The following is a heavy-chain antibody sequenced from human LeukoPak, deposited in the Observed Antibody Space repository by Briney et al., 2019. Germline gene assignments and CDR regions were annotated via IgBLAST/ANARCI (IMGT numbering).Heavy chain of an antibody. CDR3: AKGGKWDVTPFDY. D-gene: IGHD1-26*01. CDR1: GFTFSSYA. Sequence: GGSLRLSCAASGFTFSSYAMTWVRQAPGKGLEWVSTISGSGGSTYYADSVKGRFTISRDNSKDTLYLQMNSLRAEDTAVYYCAKGGKWDVTPFDYWGQGTLVTVSS. V-gene: IGHV3-23*01. J-gene: IGHJ4*02. CDR2: ISGSGGST.